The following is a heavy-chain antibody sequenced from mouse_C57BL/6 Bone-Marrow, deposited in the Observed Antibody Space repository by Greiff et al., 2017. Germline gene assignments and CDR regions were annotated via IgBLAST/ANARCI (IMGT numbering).Heavy chain of an antibody. V-gene: IGHV1-69*01. CDR2: IDPSDSYT. CDR1: GYTFTSYW. J-gene: IGHJ1*03. CDR3: ARDFYWYFDV. Sequence: VQLQQPGAELVMPGASVKLSCKASGYTFTSYWMHWVKQRPGQGLEWIGEIDPSDSYTNYNQKFKGKSTLTVDKSSSTAYMQLSSLTSEDSAVYYCARDFYWYFDVWGTGTTGTVSS.